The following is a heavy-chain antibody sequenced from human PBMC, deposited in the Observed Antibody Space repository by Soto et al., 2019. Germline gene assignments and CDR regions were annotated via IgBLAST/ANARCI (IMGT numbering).Heavy chain of an antibody. CDR2: IKSKTDGGTT. J-gene: IGHJ6*03. D-gene: IGHD1-26*01. V-gene: IGHV3-15*01. Sequence: GGSLRLSCAASGFTFSNAWMSWVRQAPGKGLEWVGRIKSKTDGGTTDYAAPVKGRFTISRDDSKNTLYLQMNNLKTEDTAVYYCTTGHKSGWEYYYYMDVWGKGTTVTVSS. CDR3: TTGHKSGWEYYYYMDV. CDR1: GFTFSNAW.